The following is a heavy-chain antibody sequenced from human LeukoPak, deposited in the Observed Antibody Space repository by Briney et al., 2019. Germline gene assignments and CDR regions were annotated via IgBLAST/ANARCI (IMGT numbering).Heavy chain of an antibody. CDR1: RFTFSSYA. CDR2: IGGSGHST. Sequence: GRSLRLSCVASRFTFSSYAMNWVRQAPGKGLEWVSGIGGSGHSTYYTDSVKGRFTISRDNFKNTLYLQMNSLRADDTAVYYCAKAPYQYASGSPNWFDPWGQGTLVTVSS. CDR3: AKAPYQYASGSPNWFDP. J-gene: IGHJ5*02. V-gene: IGHV3-23*01. D-gene: IGHD3-10*01.